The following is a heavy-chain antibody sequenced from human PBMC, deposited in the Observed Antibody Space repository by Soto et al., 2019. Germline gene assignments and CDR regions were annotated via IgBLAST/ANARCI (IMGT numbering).Heavy chain of an antibody. CDR3: ARDSLPMAVAAPDN. V-gene: IGHV1-18*01. D-gene: IGHD2-15*01. CDR1: GYTFSNYG. Sequence: QVQLVQSGAEVKKPGASVKVSCKASGYTFSNYGLTWVRQAPGQGLEWMGWIGVYNGNTDYAQKVKGTVTLTTDTSTSTAYMELRSLRSDATAVYYCARDSLPMAVAAPDNWGQGTLVIVSS. J-gene: IGHJ4*02. CDR2: IGVYNGNT.